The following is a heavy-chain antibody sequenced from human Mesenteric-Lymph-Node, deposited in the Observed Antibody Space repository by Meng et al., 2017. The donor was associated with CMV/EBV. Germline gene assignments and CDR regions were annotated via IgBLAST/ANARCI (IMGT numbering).Heavy chain of an antibody. Sequence: GGSLKLSCAASGFTFSSYAMSWVRQAPGKGLEWVSAISGSGGSTYYAGSVKGRFTISRDNSKNTLYLQMNSLRAEDTAVYYCARDYCSSTSCYIDYWGQGTLVTVSS. V-gene: IGHV3-23*01. CDR2: ISGSGGST. J-gene: IGHJ4*02. CDR1: GFTFSSYA. CDR3: ARDYCSSTSCYIDY. D-gene: IGHD2-2*01.